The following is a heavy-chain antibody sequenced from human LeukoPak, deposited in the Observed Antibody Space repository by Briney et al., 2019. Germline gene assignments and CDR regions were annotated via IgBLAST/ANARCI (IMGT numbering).Heavy chain of an antibody. CDR2: ISYDGTNK. CDR1: GFTFSTYA. J-gene: IGHJ4*02. V-gene: IGHV3-30-3*01. CDR3: ARALDEGARFDC. Sequence: GRSLRLSCTASGFTFSTYAMHWVRQAPGKGLEWVAVISYDGTNKYYADSMEGRFTISRDNSKNTLYLQMNSLRAEDTAVYYCARALDEGARFDCWGQGTLVTVSS.